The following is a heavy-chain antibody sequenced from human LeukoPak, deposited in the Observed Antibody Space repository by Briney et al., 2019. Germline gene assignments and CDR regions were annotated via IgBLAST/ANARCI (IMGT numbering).Heavy chain of an antibody. CDR2: MNPNSGNT. D-gene: IGHD6-19*01. V-gene: IGHV1-8*01. Sequence: ASVKVSCKASGYTFTSYDINWVRQATGQGLEWMAWMNPNSGNTGYAQKFQGRVTMTRNTSISTAYMELSNLRSEDTAVYYRARGSGWPYYYYMDVWGKGTTVTVSS. CDR1: GYTFTSYD. CDR3: ARGSGWPYYYYMDV. J-gene: IGHJ6*03.